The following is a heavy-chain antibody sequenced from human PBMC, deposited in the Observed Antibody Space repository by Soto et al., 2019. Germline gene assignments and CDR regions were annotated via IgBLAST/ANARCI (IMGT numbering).Heavy chain of an antibody. V-gene: IGHV3-30-3*01. CDR1: GFTFSSYA. Sequence: QVQLVESGGGVVQPGRSLRLSCAASGFTFSSYAMHWVRQAPGKGLEWVAVISYDGSNKYYADSVKGRFTISRDNSKNRLYLQMNSLRAEDTAVYYCARVPIAAAGTRVYWGQGTLVTVSS. J-gene: IGHJ4*02. D-gene: IGHD6-13*01. CDR2: ISYDGSNK. CDR3: ARVPIAAAGTRVY.